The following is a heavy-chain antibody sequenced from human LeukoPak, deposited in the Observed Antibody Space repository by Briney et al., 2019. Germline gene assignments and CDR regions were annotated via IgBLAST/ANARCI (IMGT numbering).Heavy chain of an antibody. CDR2: INPSGAGT. D-gene: IGHD6-6*01. CDR3: AREGSSSSLAH. CDR1: GYTFTSYY. Sequence: ASVKVSCKAFGYTFTSYYMHWVRQAPGQGLEWMGIINPSGAGTSYAQKFQGRVTMTRDTSTSTVYMELSSLRSEDTAVYYCAREGSSSSLAHWGQGTPVTVSS. J-gene: IGHJ4*02. V-gene: IGHV1-46*01.